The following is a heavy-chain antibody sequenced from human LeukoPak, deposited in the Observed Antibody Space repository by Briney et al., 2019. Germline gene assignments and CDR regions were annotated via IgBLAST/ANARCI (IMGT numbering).Heavy chain of an antibody. CDR3: ASWQSSGYFDAFDY. D-gene: IGHD3-22*01. J-gene: IGHJ4*02. V-gene: IGHV4-4*02. CDR2: IYHSGST. Sequence: SETLSLTCAVSGGSISSSNWWSWVRQPPGKGLEWIGEIYHSGSTNYNPSLKSRVTISVDKSKNQFSLKLSSVTAADTAVYYCASWQSSGYFDAFDYWGQGTLVTVSS. CDR1: GGSISSSNW.